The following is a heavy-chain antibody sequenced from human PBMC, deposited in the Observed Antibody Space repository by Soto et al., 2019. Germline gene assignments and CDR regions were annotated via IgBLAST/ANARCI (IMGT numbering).Heavy chain of an antibody. J-gene: IGHJ4*02. CDR3: AKDAVSTEYFFAS. CDR2: ISHDGSNT. Sequence: QVQVVESGGGVVQPGRSLRLSCAASGFTFRTYAMHWVRQAPGKGLEWVAVISHDGSNTEYGDSVKGRFTISRDNSKSTLSLQMNSLRPEDTGVYYCAKDAVSTEYFFASWGQGTLVSVSS. V-gene: IGHV3-30*18. CDR1: GFTFRTYA.